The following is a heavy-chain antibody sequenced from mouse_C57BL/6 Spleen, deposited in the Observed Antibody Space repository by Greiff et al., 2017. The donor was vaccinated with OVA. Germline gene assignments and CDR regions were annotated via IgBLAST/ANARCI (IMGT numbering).Heavy chain of an antibody. J-gene: IGHJ1*03. CDR2: ISNGGGST. D-gene: IGHD2-5*01. Sequence: EVHLVESGGGLVQPGGSLKLSCAASGFTFSDYYMYWVRQTPEKRLEWVAYISNGGGSTYYPDTVKGRFPISRDNAKNTRYLQMSRLKSEDTAMYYCARPSSNYWYFDVWGTGTTVTVSS. V-gene: IGHV5-12*01. CDR1: GFTFSDYY. CDR3: ARPSSNYWYFDV.